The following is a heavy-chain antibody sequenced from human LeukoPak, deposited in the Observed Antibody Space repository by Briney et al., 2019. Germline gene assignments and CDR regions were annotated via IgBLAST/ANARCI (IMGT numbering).Heavy chain of an antibody. J-gene: IGHJ4*02. Sequence: GGSLRLSCTASGFTFGDYAMSWFRQAPGKGLEWVGFIRSKAYGGTTEYAASVKGRFTISRDDSKSIAYLQMNSLKTEDTAVYYCTRQVVVVVTLFDYWGQGTLATVSS. CDR2: IRSKAYGGTT. CDR3: TRQVVVVVTLFDY. D-gene: IGHD3-22*01. V-gene: IGHV3-49*03. CDR1: GFTFGDYA.